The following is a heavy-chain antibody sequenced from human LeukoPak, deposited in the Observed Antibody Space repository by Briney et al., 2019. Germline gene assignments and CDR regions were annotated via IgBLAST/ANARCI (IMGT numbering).Heavy chain of an antibody. V-gene: IGHV3-15*01. CDR2: FRTNYDGGTG. CDR1: GFTFSNTW. Sequence: GGSLRLSCAASGFTFSNTWMTWVLQTPRRGLEWVAFFRTNYDGGTGEYAAPVRGRFTISRDVSINTLFLQMNSLKVEDTGVYYSVTPLRWELSNDYWGQGTLVTVSS. CDR3: VTPLRWELSNDY. D-gene: IGHD4-23*01. J-gene: IGHJ4*02.